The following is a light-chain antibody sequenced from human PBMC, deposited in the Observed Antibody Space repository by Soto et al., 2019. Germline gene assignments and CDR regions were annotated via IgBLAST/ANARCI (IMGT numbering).Light chain of an antibody. Sequence: QSALTQPASVSGSPGQSITISCTGSSSDVGGHNHVSWYQQHPGKAPKLIIYEVGNRPSGVSNRVSGSKSGNTASLTSSGVQAEDEADYYCNSYTSSSTHVFGTGTKVTVL. V-gene: IGLV2-14*01. CDR1: SSDVGGHNH. J-gene: IGLJ1*01. CDR3: NSYTSSSTHV. CDR2: EVG.